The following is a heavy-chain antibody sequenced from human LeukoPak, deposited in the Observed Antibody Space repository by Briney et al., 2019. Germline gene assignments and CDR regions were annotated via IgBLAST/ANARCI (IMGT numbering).Heavy chain of an antibody. CDR1: GGSVSSGSYY. D-gene: IGHD2-2*02. CDR2: IYYSGST. Sequence: PSETLSLTCTVSGGSVSSGSYYWSWIRQPPGKGLEWIGYIYYSGSTNYNPSLKSRVTISVDTSKNQFSLKLSSVTAADTAVYYCARDRHCSSTSCYTWDAFDIWGQGTMVTVSS. CDR3: ARDRHCSSTSCYTWDAFDI. V-gene: IGHV4-61*01. J-gene: IGHJ3*02.